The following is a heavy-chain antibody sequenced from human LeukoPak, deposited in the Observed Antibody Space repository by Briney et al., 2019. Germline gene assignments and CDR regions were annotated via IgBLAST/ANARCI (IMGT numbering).Heavy chain of an antibody. V-gene: IGHV4-31*03. Sequence: SEILSLTCTVSGGSISSGGYYWSWIRQHPGKGLEWIGYIYYSGSTYYNPSLKSRVTTSVDTSKNQFSLKLSSVTAADTAVYYCARENSNDSSGYYLFDYWGQGTLVTVSS. CDR1: GGSISSGGYY. J-gene: IGHJ4*02. CDR2: IYYSGST. D-gene: IGHD3-22*01. CDR3: ARENSNDSSGYYLFDY.